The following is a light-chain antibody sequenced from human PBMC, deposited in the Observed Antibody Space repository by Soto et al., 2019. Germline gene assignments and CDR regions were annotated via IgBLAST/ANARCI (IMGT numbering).Light chain of an antibody. CDR2: EVT. J-gene: IGLJ1*01. CDR3: SSYGGTIYV. V-gene: IGLV2-8*01. Sequence: QSALTQPPSASGSPGQSVTISCTGTSSDVGGYKYVSWYQQHPGKAPRLMIYEVTKRPSGVPDRFSGSKSGNTASLTVSGLQAEDEADYYCSSYGGTIYVFGTGTKVTVL. CDR1: SSDVGGYKY.